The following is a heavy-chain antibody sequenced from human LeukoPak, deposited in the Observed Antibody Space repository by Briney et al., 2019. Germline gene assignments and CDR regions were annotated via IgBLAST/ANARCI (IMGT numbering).Heavy chain of an antibody. CDR3: AREMATSARPFDY. J-gene: IGHJ4*02. CDR1: GYTFTSQY. CDR2: INPSGGST. V-gene: IGHV1-46*01. D-gene: IGHD5-24*01. Sequence: GASVKVPCKASGYTFTSQYMHWVRRAPGQGLEWMGIINPSGGSTSYAQKFQGRVTMTRDTSTSTVYMELSSLRSEDTAVYYCAREMATSARPFDYWGQGTLVTVSS.